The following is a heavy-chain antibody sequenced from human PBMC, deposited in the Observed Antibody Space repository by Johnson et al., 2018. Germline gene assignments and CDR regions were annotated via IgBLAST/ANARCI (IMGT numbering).Heavy chain of an antibody. Sequence: QVQLQESGPGLVKPSETLSLTCTVSGGSINSYYWSWIRQPPGKGLEWIGYIYYRGGSNYNPSLKSRVTISVDTSKNQFSLRLSSVTAAGTALYYCAGGHPYDAFGIWGQGTMVTVSS. J-gene: IGHJ3*02. CDR1: GGSINSYY. CDR3: AGGHPYDAFGI. V-gene: IGHV4-59*01. CDR2: IYYRGGS. D-gene: IGHD6-25*01.